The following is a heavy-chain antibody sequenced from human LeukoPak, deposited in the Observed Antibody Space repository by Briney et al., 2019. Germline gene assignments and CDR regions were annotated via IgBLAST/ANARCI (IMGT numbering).Heavy chain of an antibody. D-gene: IGHD6-19*01. CDR3: ARLRGGWYFDY. V-gene: IGHV3-64*01. Sequence: GGSLRLSCAASGFTFAYYTMHWVRQAPGRGLEFVSSIDAKGDNTYYANSVKARFTISRDNFKNTLHLQMGSLRAEDMAVYYCARLRGGWYFDYWGQGALVTVSS. CDR2: IDAKGDNT. J-gene: IGHJ4*02. CDR1: GFTFAYYT.